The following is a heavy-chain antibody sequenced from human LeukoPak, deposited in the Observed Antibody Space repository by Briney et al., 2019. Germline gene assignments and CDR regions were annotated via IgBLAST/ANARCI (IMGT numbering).Heavy chain of an antibody. Sequence: PSETLSLTSAVPGYSLTNHYWIWIRQPPGTGLEWIGEILHTGSTNYNPSFKSRVTISIDTSKNQFFLRLTSVTAADTAVYYCARGPAAVHPWGQGTLVTVSS. CDR2: ILHTGST. CDR3: ARGPAAVHP. CDR1: GYSLTNHY. D-gene: IGHD6-13*01. V-gene: IGHV4-34*12. J-gene: IGHJ5*02.